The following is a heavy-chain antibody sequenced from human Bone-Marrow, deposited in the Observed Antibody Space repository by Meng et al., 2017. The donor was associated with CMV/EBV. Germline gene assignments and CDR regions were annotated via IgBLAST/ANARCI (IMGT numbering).Heavy chain of an antibody. CDR1: GFTFSSYS. Sequence: GESLKISCAASGFTFSSYSMNWVRQAPGKGLEWVSYISSSGSTIYYADSVKGRFTISRDNAKNSLYLQMNSLRAEDTAVYYCARDLRFSAWELRWFDPWGQGTLVTVSS. CDR3: ARDLRFSAWELRWFDP. V-gene: IGHV3-48*04. J-gene: IGHJ5*02. CDR2: ISSSGSTI. D-gene: IGHD1-26*01.